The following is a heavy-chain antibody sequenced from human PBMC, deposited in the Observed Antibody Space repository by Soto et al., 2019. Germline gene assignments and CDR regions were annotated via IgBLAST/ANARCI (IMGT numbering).Heavy chain of an antibody. CDR3: ARDLEYSSSSPLFDY. D-gene: IGHD6-6*01. V-gene: IGHV1-69*13. CDR2: IIPIFGTA. Sequence: SVKVSCKASGGTFSSYAISWVRQAPGQGLEWMGGIIPIFGTANYAQKFQGRVTITADESTSTAYMELSSLRSEDTAVYYCARDLEYSSSSPLFDYWGQGTLVTVSS. CDR1: GGTFSSYA. J-gene: IGHJ4*02.